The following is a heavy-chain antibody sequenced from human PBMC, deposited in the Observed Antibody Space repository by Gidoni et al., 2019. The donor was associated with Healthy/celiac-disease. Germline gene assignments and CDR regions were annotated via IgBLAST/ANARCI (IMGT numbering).Heavy chain of an antibody. CDR3: AKDLTTYYDFWSGYAIYYYYYGMDV. J-gene: IGHJ6*02. CDR1: GFPFRSYV. V-gene: IGHV3-30*18. CDR2: ISYDGSNK. D-gene: IGHD3-3*01. Sequence: QVQLVESGGGVVQPGRSLRLSCAASGFPFRSYVMPWVRQAPGKGLEWVAVISYDGSNKYYADSVKGRFTISRDNSKNTLYLQMNSLRAEDTAVYYCAKDLTTYYDFWSGYAIYYYYYGMDVWGQGTTVTVSS.